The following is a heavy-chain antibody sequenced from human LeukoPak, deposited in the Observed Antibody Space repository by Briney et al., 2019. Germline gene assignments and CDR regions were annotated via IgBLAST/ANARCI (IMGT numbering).Heavy chain of an antibody. V-gene: IGHV4-61*02. Sequence: SETLSLTCTVSGGSISSGSYYWSWIRQPAGKGLEWIGRIYTSGSTHYNPSLKSRVTIPVDTAKNRFSLKLSSVTAADTAVYYCARRYCSSTSCFLGFDYWGQGTLVTVSS. CDR2: IYTSGST. J-gene: IGHJ4*02. CDR1: GGSISSGSYY. CDR3: ARRYCSSTSCFLGFDY. D-gene: IGHD2-2*01.